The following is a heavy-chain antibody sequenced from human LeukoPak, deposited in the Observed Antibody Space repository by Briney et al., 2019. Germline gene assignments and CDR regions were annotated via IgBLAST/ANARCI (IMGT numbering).Heavy chain of an antibody. CDR1: GFTFTTYW. CDR3: ARDRGTYYYDTSSHYDAFDI. J-gene: IGHJ3*02. CDR2: IKQDGSEK. D-gene: IGHD3-22*01. Sequence: GGSLRLSCVGSGFTFTTYWMSWVRQAPGKGLEWVANIKQDGSEKYYVDSVKGRFTISRDNAKNSLYLQTNSLRAEDTAVYYCARDRGTYYYDTSSHYDAFDIWGQGTMVTVSS. V-gene: IGHV3-7*01.